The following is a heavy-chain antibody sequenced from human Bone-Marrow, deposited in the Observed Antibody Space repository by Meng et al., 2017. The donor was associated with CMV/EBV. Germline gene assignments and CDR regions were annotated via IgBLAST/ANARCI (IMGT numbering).Heavy chain of an antibody. CDR3: ARELSGYPYFDY. D-gene: IGHD6-13*01. Sequence: ASVKVSCKASGYTFTGYYMHWVRQAPGQGLEWMGWINPNSGGTNYAQKFQGRVSMTRDTSISTAYMELSRLISDDTAVYYCARELSGYPYFDYWGQGTLVTVSS. J-gene: IGHJ4*02. CDR2: INPNSGGT. CDR1: GYTFTGYY. V-gene: IGHV1-2*02.